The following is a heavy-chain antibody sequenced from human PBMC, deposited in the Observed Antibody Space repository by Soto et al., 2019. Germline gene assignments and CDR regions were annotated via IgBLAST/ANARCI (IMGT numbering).Heavy chain of an antibody. CDR1: GFTFDDYA. D-gene: IGHD2-15*01. Sequence: EVQLVESGGGLVQPGRSLRLSCAASGFTFDDYAMNWVRQAPGKGLEWVSGISWNSGTIGYVDSVKGRFTISRDNAKNSLYLQMNSLRTEDTALYYCAKDVSGLGGLDAFDVWGQGTMVTVSS. CDR3: AKDVSGLGGLDAFDV. CDR2: ISWNSGTI. V-gene: IGHV3-9*01. J-gene: IGHJ3*01.